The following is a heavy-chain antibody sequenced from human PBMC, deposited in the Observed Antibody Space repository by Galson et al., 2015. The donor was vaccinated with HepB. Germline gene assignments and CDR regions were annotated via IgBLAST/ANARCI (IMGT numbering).Heavy chain of an antibody. J-gene: IGHJ4*02. Sequence: SVKVSCKASGYTFTGYYMHWVRQAPGQGLEWMGWINPNSGGTNYAQKFQGRVTMTRDTSISTAYMELSSLRSEDTAVYYCARGRWLQLPGDYWGQGTLVTVSS. D-gene: IGHD5-24*01. CDR2: INPNSGGT. CDR1: GYTFTGYY. V-gene: IGHV1-2*02. CDR3: ARGRWLQLPGDY.